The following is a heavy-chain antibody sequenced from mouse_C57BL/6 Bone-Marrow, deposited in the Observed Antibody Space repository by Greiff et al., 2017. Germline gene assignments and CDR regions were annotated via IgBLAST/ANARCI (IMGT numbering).Heavy chain of an antibody. Sequence: DVQLVESGGDLVKPGGSLKLSCAASGFTFSSYGMSWVRQTPDKRLEWVATISSGGSYTYYPDSVKGRFTISRDNAKNTLYLQMSSLKSEDTAMYYCARPLYYGNYDYAMDYWGQGTSVTVSS. J-gene: IGHJ4*01. CDR3: ARPLYYGNYDYAMDY. V-gene: IGHV5-6*01. D-gene: IGHD2-1*01. CDR1: GFTFSSYG. CDR2: ISSGGSYT.